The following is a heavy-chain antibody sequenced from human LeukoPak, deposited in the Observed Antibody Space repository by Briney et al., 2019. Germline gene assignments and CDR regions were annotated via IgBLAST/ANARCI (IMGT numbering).Heavy chain of an antibody. D-gene: IGHD3-16*01. CDR2: INHSGST. Sequence: SETLSLTCAVYGGSFSGYYWSWIRQPPGKGLEWIGEINHSGSTNYNPSLKSRVTISVDTSKNQFSLKLSSVTAADTAVYYCARVIWARNWFDPWGQGTLVTVSS. J-gene: IGHJ5*02. V-gene: IGHV4-34*01. CDR1: GGSFSGYY. CDR3: ARVIWARNWFDP.